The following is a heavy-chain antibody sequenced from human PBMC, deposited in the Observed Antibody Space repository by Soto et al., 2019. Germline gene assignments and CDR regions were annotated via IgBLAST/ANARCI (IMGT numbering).Heavy chain of an antibody. D-gene: IGHD3-10*01. CDR3: ARLNYYGSGSYEDFFYYYGLDV. CDR1: GYTFSTYD. V-gene: IGHV1-8*01. J-gene: IGHJ6*02. CDR2: MNPNSGDT. Sequence: QVQLVQSGAEVKKPGASVKVSCKASGYTFSTYDINWVRQAPGQGLEWMGWMNPNSGDTGYAQKFLGRVTMTRDSSIRTVDMEMSSLSSEDTAVYYCARLNYYGSGSYEDFFYYYGLDVWGQGTTVTVSS.